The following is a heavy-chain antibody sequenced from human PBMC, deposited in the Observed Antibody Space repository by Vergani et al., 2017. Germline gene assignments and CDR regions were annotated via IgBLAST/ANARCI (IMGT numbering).Heavy chain of an antibody. D-gene: IGHD3-3*01. CDR2: ISCSSSFI. J-gene: IGHJ5*02. Sequence: EVQLVESGGGLVKRGGSLGLSCAASGFTFRSYSLNWVRQAPGKGRAWVSSISCSSSFIHYSESLNGRFTIYKDNTVDMLSLQMNSLRPDDTAVYYCVRGGRGDHGDFWSRLGPWGQGARVIVSS. CDR3: VRGGRGDHGDFWSRLGP. V-gene: IGHV3-21*01. CDR1: GFTFRSYS.